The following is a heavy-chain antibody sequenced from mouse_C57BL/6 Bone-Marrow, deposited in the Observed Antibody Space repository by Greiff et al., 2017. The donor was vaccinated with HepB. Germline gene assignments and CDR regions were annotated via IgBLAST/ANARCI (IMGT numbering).Heavy chain of an antibody. CDR2: IHPNSGST. V-gene: IGHV1-64*01. CDR1: GYTFTSYW. CDR3: ARFPSLYGKRAMDY. Sequence: LQQPGAELVKPGASVKLSCKASGYTFTSYWMHWVKQRPGQGLEWIGMIHPNSGSTNYNEKFKSKATLTVDKSSSTAYMQLSSLTSEDSAVYYCARFPSLYGKRAMDYWGQGTSVTVSS. D-gene: IGHD2-1*01. J-gene: IGHJ4*01.